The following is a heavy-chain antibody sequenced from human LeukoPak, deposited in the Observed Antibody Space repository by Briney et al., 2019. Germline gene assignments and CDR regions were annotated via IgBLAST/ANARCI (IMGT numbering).Heavy chain of an antibody. D-gene: IGHD1/OR15-1a*01. J-gene: IGHJ4*02. V-gene: IGHV1-46*01. CDR1: GGTFSSYA. CDR2: INPSGGST. CDR3: ARVEQSLFFDY. Sequence: ASVKVSCKASGGTFSSYAISWVRQAPGQGLEWMGIINPSGGSTSYAQKFQGRVTMTRDTSTSTVYMELSSLRSEDTAVYYCARVEQSLFFDYWGQGTLVTVSS.